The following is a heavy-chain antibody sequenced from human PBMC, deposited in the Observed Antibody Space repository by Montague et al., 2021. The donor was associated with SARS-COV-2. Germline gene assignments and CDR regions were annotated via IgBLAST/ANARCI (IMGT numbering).Heavy chain of an antibody. CDR2: IYYSGST. Sequence: SETLSLTCTVSGGSISSSSYYWGWIRQPPGKGLEWIGSIYYSGSTYYNPSLKSRVTISVDTSKNQFSLKLSSVTAADTAVYYCARDFGGDFDWSGYYYYYGMDVWGQGTTVTVSS. D-gene: IGHD3-9*01. J-gene: IGHJ6*02. CDR3: ARDFGGDFDWSGYYYYYGMDV. CDR1: GGSISSSSYY. V-gene: IGHV4-39*02.